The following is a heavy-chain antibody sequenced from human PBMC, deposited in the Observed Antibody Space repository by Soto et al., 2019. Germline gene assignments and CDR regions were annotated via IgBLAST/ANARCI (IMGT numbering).Heavy chain of an antibody. D-gene: IGHD3-16*01. CDR3: ARGGLTFGGVIASWFDP. J-gene: IGHJ5*02. CDR1: GGSISSSNW. V-gene: IGHV4-4*02. Sequence: SETLSLTCAVSGGSISSSNWWSWVRQPPGKGLEWIGEIYHSGSTNYNPSLKSRVTISVDKSKNQFSLKLSSVTAADTAVYYCARGGLTFGGVIASWFDPWGQGTLVTVSS. CDR2: IYHSGST.